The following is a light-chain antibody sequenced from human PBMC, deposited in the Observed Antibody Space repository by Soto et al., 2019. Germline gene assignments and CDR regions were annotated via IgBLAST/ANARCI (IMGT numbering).Light chain of an antibody. V-gene: IGKV3-20*01. J-gene: IGKJ1*01. Sequence: VFTPSLCTLSWSPGDRATLSCRASQSVSNNYLAWYQQKPGQAPRLLIYGASNRATGIPARFSGSGSGTDFTLTISRLEPEDFAVYYCQQYGSSGTFGQGTKVDIK. CDR1: QSVSNNY. CDR2: GAS. CDR3: QQYGSSGT.